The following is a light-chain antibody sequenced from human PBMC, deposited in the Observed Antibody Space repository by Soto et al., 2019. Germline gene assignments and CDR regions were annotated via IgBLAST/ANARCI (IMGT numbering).Light chain of an antibody. J-gene: IGKJ1*01. CDR2: DAS. CDR1: QSISSW. CDR3: QQYNSYST. Sequence: IQMTQYPSTLSSSVGDGVTITCRASQSISSWLAWYQQKPGKAPKLLIYDASSLASGVPSRFSGSGSGTEFTLTISSLQPDDFATYYCQQYNSYSTFGQGTKVDI. V-gene: IGKV1-5*01.